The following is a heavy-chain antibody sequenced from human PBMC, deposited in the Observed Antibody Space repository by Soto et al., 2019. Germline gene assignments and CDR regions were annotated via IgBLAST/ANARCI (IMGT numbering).Heavy chain of an antibody. Sequence: QINLIESGPTLVKPTQTLTLTCTFSGFSLSTSGAAVGWVRQPPGRALEWLALIYWDGDKRYNASLGNRLTITKVSSMNQVVLTLTNVDPADTATYYCAHRATMTIFVLIIDNGIWFDPWGQGTRVIVSS. V-gene: IGHV2-5*02. CDR2: IYWDGDK. CDR1: GFSLSTSGAA. D-gene: IGHD3-3*01. CDR3: AHRATMTIFVLIIDNGIWFDP. J-gene: IGHJ5*02.